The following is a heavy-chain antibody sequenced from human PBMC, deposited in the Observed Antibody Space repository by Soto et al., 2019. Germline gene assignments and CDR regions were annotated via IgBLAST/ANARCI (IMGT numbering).Heavy chain of an antibody. J-gene: IGHJ5*02. V-gene: IGHV4-31*03. Sequence: QVQLRESGPGLVKPSQTLSLTCTVSGGAIDNGGFYWSWIRQQPGKGLEWIGHICCSGSSYYNPSLRSRVTLSMDTSKNDLSLKLSSVTAADTAVYYCARGGAEDNYFDPWGQGTLVTVSS. CDR3: ARGGAEDNYFDP. CDR1: GGAIDNGGFY. CDR2: ICCSGSS.